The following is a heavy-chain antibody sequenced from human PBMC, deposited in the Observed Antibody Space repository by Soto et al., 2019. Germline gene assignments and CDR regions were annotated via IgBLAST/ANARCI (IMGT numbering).Heavy chain of an antibody. Sequence: EVQLLESGGGLVQPGGSLRLSCAASGFTFSSFAISWVRQAPGKGLEWVSTISGSGGSTNYADSVKGRFTISRDHSKSTLYLQMSSLGVEDTAVYYCAKDRRNSGRPQRPDYWGQGTLVTVSS. D-gene: IGHD1-26*01. V-gene: IGHV3-23*01. J-gene: IGHJ4*02. CDR1: GFTFSSFA. CDR3: AKDRRNSGRPQRPDY. CDR2: ISGSGGST.